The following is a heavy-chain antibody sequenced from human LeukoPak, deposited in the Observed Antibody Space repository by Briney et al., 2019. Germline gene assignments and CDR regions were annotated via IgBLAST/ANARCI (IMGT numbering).Heavy chain of an antibody. D-gene: IGHD3-3*01. J-gene: IGHJ6*02. Sequence: GASVKVSCKASGGTFSSYAISWVRQAPGQGLEWVGGIIPIFGTANYAQKFQGRVTITADESTSTAYMELSSLRSEDTAVYYCAREYYDFWSGRYYYYGMDVWGQGTTVTVSS. CDR1: GGTFSSYA. CDR3: AREYYDFWSGRYYYYGMDV. V-gene: IGHV1-69*13. CDR2: IIPIFGTA.